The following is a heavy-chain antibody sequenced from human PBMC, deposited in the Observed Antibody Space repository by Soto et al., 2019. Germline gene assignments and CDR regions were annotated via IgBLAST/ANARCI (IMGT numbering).Heavy chain of an antibody. V-gene: IGHV4-59*01. CDR3: AREWETWTVRGAHYGMDV. D-gene: IGHD3-10*01. CDR1: GGSISSYY. CDR2: IYYSGST. Sequence: PSETLSLTCTVSGGSISSYYWSWIRQPPGKGLEWIGYIYYSGSTNYNPSLKSRVTISVDTSKNQFSLKLSSVTAADTAVYYCAREWETWTVRGAHYGMDVWGQGTTVTVSS. J-gene: IGHJ6*02.